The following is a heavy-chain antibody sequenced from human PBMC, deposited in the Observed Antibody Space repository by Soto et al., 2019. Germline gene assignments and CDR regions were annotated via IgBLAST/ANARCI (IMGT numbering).Heavy chain of an antibody. V-gene: IGHV1-8*01. D-gene: IGHD4-17*01. CDR3: APGLYGPLMTTRTSGDAFDI. J-gene: IGHJ3*02. CDR2: MNPNSGNT. CDR1: GSPFTSYL. Sequence: ASVKVSSRASGSPFTSYLFNWVRQATGQGLEWMGWMNPNSGNTGYAKRFQGRVTMTRNTSISTAYMELSSLRSEDTAVYYCAPGLYGPLMTTRTSGDAFDIWGKGTMVTVSS.